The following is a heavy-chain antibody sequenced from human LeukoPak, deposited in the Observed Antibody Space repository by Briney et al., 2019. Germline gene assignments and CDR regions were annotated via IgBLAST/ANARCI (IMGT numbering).Heavy chain of an antibody. Sequence: PGGSLRLSCAASGFTFSSYEMNWVRQAPGKGLEWVSYISSSGSTIYYADSVKGRFTISRDNAKNSLYLQMNSLRAEDMAVYYCARESDIVVVGNFDYWGQGTLVTVSS. CDR1: GFTFSSYE. D-gene: IGHD2-15*01. J-gene: IGHJ4*02. CDR2: ISSSGSTI. CDR3: ARESDIVVVGNFDY. V-gene: IGHV3-48*03.